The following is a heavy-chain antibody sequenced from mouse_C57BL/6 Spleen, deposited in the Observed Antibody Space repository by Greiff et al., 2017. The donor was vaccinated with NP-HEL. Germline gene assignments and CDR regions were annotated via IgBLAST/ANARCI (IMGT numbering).Heavy chain of an antibody. D-gene: IGHD1-1*01. V-gene: IGHV1-47*01. CDR1: GYTFTTYP. CDR2: FHPYNDDT. Sequence: VQLQQSGAELVKPGASVKMSCKASGYTFTTYPIEWMKQNHGKSLEWIGNFHPYNDDTKYNEKLKGKATLTVEKSSSTVYLELSRLTSDDSAVYYCARGDYYGSSYWYFDVWGTGTTVTVSS. CDR3: ARGDYYGSSYWYFDV. J-gene: IGHJ1*03.